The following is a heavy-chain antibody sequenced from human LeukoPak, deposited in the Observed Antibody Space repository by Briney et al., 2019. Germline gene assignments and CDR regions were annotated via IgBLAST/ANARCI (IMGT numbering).Heavy chain of an antibody. CDR1: GGSISSGSYY. CDR2: IYTSGST. V-gene: IGHV4-61*02. D-gene: IGHD5-12*01. Sequence: SETLSLTCTVSGGSISSGSYYWSWIRQPAGKGLEWIGRIYTSGSTYYNPSLKSRVTISVDTSKNQFSLKLSSVTAADTAVYYCARLGYSGFDYWGQGTLVTVSS. J-gene: IGHJ4*02. CDR3: ARLGYSGFDY.